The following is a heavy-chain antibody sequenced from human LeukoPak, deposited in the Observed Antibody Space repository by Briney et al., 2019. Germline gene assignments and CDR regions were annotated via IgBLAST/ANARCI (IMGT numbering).Heavy chain of an antibody. CDR1: GFIFSTYA. Sequence: GGSLRLSCAASGFIFSTYAMHWVRQAPGKGLEWVAVISYDGGTKYYSDSVKGRFTISRDNSKNTLHLQMNSLRAEDTAVYYCARASGWYFHYFDYWGQGTLVTVSS. J-gene: IGHJ4*02. D-gene: IGHD6-19*01. CDR3: ARASGWYFHYFDY. V-gene: IGHV3-30-3*01. CDR2: ISYDGGTK.